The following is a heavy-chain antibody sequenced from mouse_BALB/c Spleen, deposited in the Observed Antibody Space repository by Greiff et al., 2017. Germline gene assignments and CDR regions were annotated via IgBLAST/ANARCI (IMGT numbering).Heavy chain of an antibody. V-gene: IGHV7-3*02. CDR3: ARDMAATGYFDY. J-gene: IGHJ2*01. CDR2: IRNKANGYTT. Sequence: EVQGVESGGGLVQPGGSLRLSCATSGFTFTDYYMSCVRQPPGKALEWLGFIRNKANGYTTEYSASVKGRFTISRDNSQSILYLQMNTLRAEDSATYYCARDMAATGYFDYWGQGTTLAVSS. CDR1: GFTFTDYY.